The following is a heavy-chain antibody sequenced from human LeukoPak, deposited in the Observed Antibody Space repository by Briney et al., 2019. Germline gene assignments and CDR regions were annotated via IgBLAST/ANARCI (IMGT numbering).Heavy chain of an antibody. CDR1: GGSTFESTYY. J-gene: IGHJ5*02. CDR3: VRQASGYYPSYFDP. Sequence: PSETLSLTCTASGGSTFESTYYWGWIRQAPGKGLEWIGSIFYSGNSFYTPSLKSRVTIFADTSKNQFSLKLTSVTSADTAVYYCVRQASGYYPSYFDPWGQGTLVTVSS. D-gene: IGHD3-22*01. CDR2: IFYSGNS. V-gene: IGHV4-39*01.